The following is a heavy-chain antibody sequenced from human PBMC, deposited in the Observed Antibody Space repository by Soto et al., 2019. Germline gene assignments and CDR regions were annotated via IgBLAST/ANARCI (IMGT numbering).Heavy chain of an antibody. Sequence: ASVKVSCKASGYTFTSYYMHWVRQAPGQGLEWMGIINPSGGSTSYAQKFQGRVTMTRDTSTSTVYMELSSLRSEDTAVYYCARQPVASGSYYSRYYYGMDVWGQGTTVTVSS. CDR1: GYTFTSYY. CDR2: INPSGGST. V-gene: IGHV1-46*01. J-gene: IGHJ6*02. D-gene: IGHD1-26*01. CDR3: ARQPVASGSYYSRYYYGMDV.